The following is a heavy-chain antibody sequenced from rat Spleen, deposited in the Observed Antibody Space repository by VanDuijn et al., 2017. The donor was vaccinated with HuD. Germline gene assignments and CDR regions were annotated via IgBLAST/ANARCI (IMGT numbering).Heavy chain of an antibody. V-gene: IGHV2-1*01. CDR3: TRSWGYYYDGSPQWFAY. CDR1: GFSLTSNS. D-gene: IGHD1-12*03. Sequence: QVQLKESGPGLVQPSQTLSLICTVSGFSLTSNSVHWVRQPPGKGLEWMGGIWGDGSTDYNSALKSRLSISRDTSKSQVFLKMNSLQTDDTAIYFCTRSWGYYYDGSPQWFAYWGQGTLVTVSS. CDR2: IWGDGST. J-gene: IGHJ3*01.